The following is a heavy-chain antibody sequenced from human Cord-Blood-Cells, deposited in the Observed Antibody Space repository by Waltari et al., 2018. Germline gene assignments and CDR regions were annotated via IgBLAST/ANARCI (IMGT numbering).Heavy chain of an antibody. CDR1: GGTFSSYA. CDR3: ARLVNCAGGSCYLGSDY. V-gene: IGHV1-69*06. J-gene: IGHJ4*02. CDR2: IIPIFGTA. Sequence: QVQLVQSGAEVKKPGSSVKVSCKASGGTFSSYAISWVRQAPGRGLEWMGGIIPIFGTANYAQKFQGRVMITADKSTSTAYMELSSLRSEDTAVYYCARLVNCAGGSCYLGSDYWGQGTLVTVSS. D-gene: IGHD2-15*01.